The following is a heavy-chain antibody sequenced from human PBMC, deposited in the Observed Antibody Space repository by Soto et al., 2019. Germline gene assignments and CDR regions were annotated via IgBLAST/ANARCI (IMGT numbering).Heavy chain of an antibody. CDR1: GSTFSSYG. D-gene: IGHD3-16*02. Sequence: GGSLRLSCAASGSTFSSYGMHWVRQAPGKGLEWVAVIWYDGSNKYYADSVKGRFTISRDNSKNTLYLQMNSLRAEDTAVYYCAREERGGELSPYFDYWGQGTLVTVSS. CDR3: AREERGGELSPYFDY. J-gene: IGHJ4*02. CDR2: IWYDGSNK. V-gene: IGHV3-33*01.